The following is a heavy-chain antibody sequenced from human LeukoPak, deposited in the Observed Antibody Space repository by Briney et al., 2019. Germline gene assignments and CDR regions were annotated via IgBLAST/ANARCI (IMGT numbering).Heavy chain of an antibody. CDR3: ANYVYYYYYMDV. CDR2: IRYDGSNK. J-gene: IGHJ6*03. CDR1: GFTFSSYG. D-gene: IGHD3-10*02. V-gene: IGHV3-30*02. Sequence: GGSLRLSCAASGFTFSSYGMHWVRQAPGKGLEWVAFIRYDGSNKYYADSVKGRFTTSRDNSKNTLYLQMNSLRAEDTAVYYCANYVYYYYYMDVWGKGTTVTVSS.